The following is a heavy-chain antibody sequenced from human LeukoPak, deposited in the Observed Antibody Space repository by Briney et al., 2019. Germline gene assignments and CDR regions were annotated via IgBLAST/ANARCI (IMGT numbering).Heavy chain of an antibody. V-gene: IGHV3-9*01. CDR1: GFTFSSYW. CDR2: ISWNSGSI. CDR3: AKDTYYYGSGSYPPNYYYYGMDV. Sequence: PGGSLRLSCAASGFTFSSYWMSWVRQAPGKGLEWVSGISWNSGSIGYADSVKGRFTISRDNAKNSLYLQMNSLRAEDTALYYCAKDTYYYGSGSYPPNYYYYGMDVWGQGTTVTVSS. J-gene: IGHJ6*02. D-gene: IGHD3-10*01.